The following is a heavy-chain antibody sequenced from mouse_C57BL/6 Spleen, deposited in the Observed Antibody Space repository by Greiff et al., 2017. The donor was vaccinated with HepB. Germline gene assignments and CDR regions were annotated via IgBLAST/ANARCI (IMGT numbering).Heavy chain of an antibody. D-gene: IGHD1-1*01. Sequence: VQLQQSGAELVRPGASVTLSCKASGYTFTDYEIHWVKQTPVHGLEWIGAIDPETGGTAYNQKFKGKAILTADKSSSTAYMELRSLTSEDSAVYYCTRKGGGYYYGSTHYAMDYWGQGTSVTVSS. CDR1: GYTFTDYE. CDR2: IDPETGGT. CDR3: TRKGGGYYYGSTHYAMDY. V-gene: IGHV1-15*01. J-gene: IGHJ4*01.